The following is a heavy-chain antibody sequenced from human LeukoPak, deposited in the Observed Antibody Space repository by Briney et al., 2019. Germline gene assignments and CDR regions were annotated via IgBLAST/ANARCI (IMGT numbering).Heavy chain of an antibody. V-gene: IGHV3-23*01. J-gene: IGHJ4*02. CDR1: GFTFSSYA. CDR3: AKDRAPQIDHDY. D-gene: IGHD1-14*01. CDR2: ISGSGGST. Sequence: GGSLRPSCAASGFTFSSYAMSWVRQAPGKGLEWVSAISGSGGSTYYADSVKGRFTISRDNSKNTLCLQMNSLRAEDTAVYYCAKDRAPQIDHDYWGQGTLVTVSS.